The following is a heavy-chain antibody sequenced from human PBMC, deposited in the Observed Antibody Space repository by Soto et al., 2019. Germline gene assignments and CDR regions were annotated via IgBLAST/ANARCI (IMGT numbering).Heavy chain of an antibody. CDR2: LYYGRSA. D-gene: IGHD3-22*01. CDR3: ALRSMAVVPEY. J-gene: IGHJ4*02. V-gene: IGHV4-59*01. CDR1: GDSISSYY. Sequence: QVQLQESGPGLVKPSETLSLTCAVSGDSISSYYCMWIRQPPGKGLESIGYLYYGRSANYNPSLKIRVTLSVDTSTNQCSLTLSSMTAADTAVYYCALRSMAVVPEYWGQGTLVTVSA.